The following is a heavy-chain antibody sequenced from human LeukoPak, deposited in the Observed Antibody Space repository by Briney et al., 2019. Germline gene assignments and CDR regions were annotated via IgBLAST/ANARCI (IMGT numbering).Heavy chain of an antibody. J-gene: IGHJ4*02. CDR2: IIPIFGTA. Sequence: SVKVSCKASGGTFSSYAISWVRQAPGQGLEWMGGIIPIFGTANYAQKFQGRVTMTRDTSTGTVYMELSRLRSDDTAVYYCARTLYIAAAPGGFDYWGQGTLVTVSS. CDR3: ARTLYIAAAPGGFDY. V-gene: IGHV1-69*05. D-gene: IGHD6-13*01. CDR1: GGTFSSYA.